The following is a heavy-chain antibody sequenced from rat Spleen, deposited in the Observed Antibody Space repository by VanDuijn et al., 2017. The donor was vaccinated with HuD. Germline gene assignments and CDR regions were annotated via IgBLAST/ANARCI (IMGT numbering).Heavy chain of an antibody. J-gene: IGHJ2*01. CDR2: IIYDGSRI. V-gene: IGHV5S10*01. D-gene: IGHD1-10*01. Sequence: EVQLVESGGGLVQPGRSLKLSCAASGFTFSNYYMAWVRQAPKKGLEWVATIIYDGSRIYYRDSVKGRFTISRDNAKSTLYLQMDSLRSEDTATYYCARQIGQLRPFDYWGQGVMVTVSS. CDR3: ARQIGQLRPFDY. CDR1: GFTFSNYY.